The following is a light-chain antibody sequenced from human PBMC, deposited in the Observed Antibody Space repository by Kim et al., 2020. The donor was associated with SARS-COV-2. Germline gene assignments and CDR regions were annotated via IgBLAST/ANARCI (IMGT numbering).Light chain of an antibody. CDR3: AAWDDSLKGVV. CDR2: YSD. CDR1: SSNIGSNT. V-gene: IGLV1-44*01. J-gene: IGLJ2*01. Sequence: ELTQPPSASGTPGQRVTISCSGRSSNIGSNTVNWYQQLPGTAPKLLIYYSDYRPSGVPDRFSGSKSGTSASLAISGLQSDDEAHYYCAAWDDSLKGVVFGGGTQLTVL.